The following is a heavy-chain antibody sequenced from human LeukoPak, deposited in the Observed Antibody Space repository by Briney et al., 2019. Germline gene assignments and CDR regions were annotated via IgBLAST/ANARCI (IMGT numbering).Heavy chain of an antibody. V-gene: IGHV3-23*01. J-gene: IGHJ4*02. CDR3: AKGDYGDCY. CDR1: GFTFSSYA. Sequence: GGSLRLSCAASGFTFSSYAMAWVRQAPGKGLEWVSAITGSGGSTYYADSVKGRFTISRDNSKNTLYMQMSSLRSEDTAVYYCAKGDYGDCYWGQGTLVTVSS. D-gene: IGHD4-17*01. CDR2: ITGSGGST.